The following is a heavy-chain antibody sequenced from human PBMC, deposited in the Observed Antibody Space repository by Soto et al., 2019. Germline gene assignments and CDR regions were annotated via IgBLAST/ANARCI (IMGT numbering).Heavy chain of an antibody. CDR2: ISGSGAST. CDR3: AKRPGYSSGWAFDY. CDR1: GFTFSTYA. Sequence: GGSLRLSCAASGFTFSTYAMSWVRQAPGKGLEWVSAISGSGASTYYADSVKGRFTISRDNSKSTLYLQMNSLRAEDTAVYYCAKRPGYSSGWAFDYWGKGTLVTVSS. J-gene: IGHJ4*02. V-gene: IGHV3-23*01. D-gene: IGHD6-19*01.